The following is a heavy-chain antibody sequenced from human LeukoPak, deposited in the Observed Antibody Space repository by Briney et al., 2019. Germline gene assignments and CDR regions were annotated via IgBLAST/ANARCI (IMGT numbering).Heavy chain of an antibody. CDR2: ISTYNGKT. CDR3: ARDSSSDSYYDSSGYYCDY. CDR1: GYTFTSYG. V-gene: IGHV1-18*01. Sequence: ASLKVSCTASGYTFTSYGISWVRQAPGQGLEWMGWISTYNGKTNYAQNLQGRVTVTTDTSTSTAYMELRSLRSDDTAVYYCARDSSSDSYYDSSGYYCDYWGQGTLVTVSS. J-gene: IGHJ4*02. D-gene: IGHD3-22*01.